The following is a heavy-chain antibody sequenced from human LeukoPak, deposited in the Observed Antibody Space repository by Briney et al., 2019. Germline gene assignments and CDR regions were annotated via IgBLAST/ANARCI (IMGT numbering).Heavy chain of an antibody. CDR1: GGSISVYY. V-gene: IGHV4-4*07. Sequence: SETLSLTCTVSGGSISVYYWSWIRQSAGKGLELIGRIYASGTTNYNPSLQSRLTMSVDTSKNQFSLKLASMTAADTAVYYRARGGSYLDYWGQGTLVTVSS. CDR3: ARGGSYLDY. J-gene: IGHJ4*02. D-gene: IGHD3-16*01. CDR2: IYASGTT.